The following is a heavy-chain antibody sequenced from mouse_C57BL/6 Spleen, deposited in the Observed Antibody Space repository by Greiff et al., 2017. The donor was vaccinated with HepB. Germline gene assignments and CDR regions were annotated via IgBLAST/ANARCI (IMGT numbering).Heavy chain of an antibody. V-gene: IGHV7-3*01. CDR1: GFTFTDYY. J-gene: IGHJ1*03. CDR3: ASSSAYYYGSSPWYFDV. D-gene: IGHD1-1*01. CDR2: IRNKANGYTT. Sequence: EVMLVESGGGLVQPGGSLSLSCAASGFTFTDYYMSWVRQPPGKALEWLGFIRNKANGYTTEYSASVKGRFTISRDNSQSILYLQMNALRAEDSATYDCASSSAYYYGSSPWYFDVWGTGTTVTVSS.